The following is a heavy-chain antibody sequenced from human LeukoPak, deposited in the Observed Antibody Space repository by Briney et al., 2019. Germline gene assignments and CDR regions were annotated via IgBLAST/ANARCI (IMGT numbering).Heavy chain of an antibody. CDR1: GGSFSGYY. CDR3: ARNVVRGVINY. Sequence: SETLSLTCAVYGGSFSGYYWSWIRQPPGKGLEWIGETNHSGSTNYNPSLKSRVTISVDTSKNQFSLKLSSVTAADTAVYYCARNVVRGVINYWGQGTLVTVSS. V-gene: IGHV4-34*01. J-gene: IGHJ4*02. D-gene: IGHD3-10*01. CDR2: TNHSGST.